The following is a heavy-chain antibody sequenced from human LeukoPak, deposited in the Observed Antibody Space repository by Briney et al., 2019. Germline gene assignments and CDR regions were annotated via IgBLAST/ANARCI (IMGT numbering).Heavy chain of an antibody. CDR3: ARASGYDRYYFDY. CDR1: GFTFSDYY. CDR2: ISSSSSYT. J-gene: IGHJ4*02. D-gene: IGHD5-12*01. Sequence: GGSLRLSCAASGFTFSDYYMSWIRQAPGKGLEWVSYISSSSSYTNYADSVKGRFTISRDNAKNSLYLQMNSLRAEDTAVYYCARASGYDRYYFDYWGKGPRVTVPS. V-gene: IGHV3-11*06.